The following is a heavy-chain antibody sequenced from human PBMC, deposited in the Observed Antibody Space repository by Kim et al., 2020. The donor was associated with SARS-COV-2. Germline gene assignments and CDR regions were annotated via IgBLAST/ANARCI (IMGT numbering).Heavy chain of an antibody. Sequence: GGSLRLSCGASGFTFSDSAMHWVRRASGKGLEWVARISSKVNSYATAYSASVRGRFTISRADSRNTAYLQRNSLKTEATAVYYCTRVHGTTLADWDAFDIWGQGKMVAVSS. D-gene: IGHD1-1*01. CDR2: ISSKVNSYAT. V-gene: IGHV3-73*01. J-gene: IGHJ3*02. CDR1: GFTFSDSA. CDR3: TRVHGTTLADWDAFDI.